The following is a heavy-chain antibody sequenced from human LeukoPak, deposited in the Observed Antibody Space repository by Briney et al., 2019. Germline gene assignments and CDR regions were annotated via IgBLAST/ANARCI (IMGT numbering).Heavy chain of an antibody. CDR1: GYSFPSYW. CDR2: IYPGDSDT. Sequence: GESLKTSCKGSGYSFPSYWIGWVRQMPGKGLEWMGIIYPGDSDTRYSPSFEGQVTISADKSISTAYLQWSSLKASDTAIYYCGRQVEIGRQYGMDVWGQGTTVTVSS. J-gene: IGHJ6*02. D-gene: IGHD3-22*01. V-gene: IGHV5-51*01. CDR3: GRQVEIGRQYGMDV.